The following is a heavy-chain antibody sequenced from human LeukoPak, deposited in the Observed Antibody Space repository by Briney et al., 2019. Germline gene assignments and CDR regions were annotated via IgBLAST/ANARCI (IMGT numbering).Heavy chain of an antibody. CDR1: GFIFSDYY. D-gene: IGHD1-26*01. V-gene: IGHV3-11*01. CDR2: ISSSGSTM. Sequence: GGSLRLSCAASGFIFSDYYMSWIRQAPGKGLEWVSYISSSGSTMYYTDSVKGRFTISRDNAKDSLYLQMNSLRAEDTAVYYCARDPAVGATHFDYWGQGTLVTVSS. J-gene: IGHJ4*02. CDR3: ARDPAVGATHFDY.